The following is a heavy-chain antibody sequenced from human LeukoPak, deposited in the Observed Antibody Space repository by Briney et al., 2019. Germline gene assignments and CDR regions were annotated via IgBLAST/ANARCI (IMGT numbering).Heavy chain of an antibody. V-gene: IGHV3-48*01. CDR2: ISSSSSTI. D-gene: IGHD1-26*01. CDR3: TRDDFSGSYCD. J-gene: IGHJ4*01. Sequence: GGSLRLSCAASGFTFSSYSMNWVRQAPGKGLEWVSYISSSSSTIYYADSVKGRFTISRDNTRNSLYLQMNSLRADDTATYYCTRDDFSGSYCDWGHGTLVTVSS. CDR1: GFTFSSYS.